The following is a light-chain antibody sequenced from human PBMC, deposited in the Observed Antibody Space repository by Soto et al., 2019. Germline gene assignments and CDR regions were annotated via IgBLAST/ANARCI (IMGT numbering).Light chain of an antibody. CDR1: HRITNY. CDR3: QQSYSNPYN. J-gene: IGKJ2*01. CDR2: AAS. Sequence: DIQMTQSPSSLSASVGDRVTITCRASHRITNYLNWYQQKPGKAPNLLIYAASSLQSGVPSRFSGSGSGTDFTLTISSLQPDDFATYYCQQSYSNPYNFGQGT. V-gene: IGKV1-39*01.